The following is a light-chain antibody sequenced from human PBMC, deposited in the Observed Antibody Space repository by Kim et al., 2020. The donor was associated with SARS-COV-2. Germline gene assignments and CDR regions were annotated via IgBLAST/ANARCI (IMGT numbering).Light chain of an antibody. CDR2: DAS. Sequence: EIVLTQSPATLSLSPGDRATLSCRASQSINSYLAWYQQKPGQAPRLLIYDASNRATGIPAMFSGSGSGTDFTLTISSLETEDFAVYYCQQRRDWPRTFGQGTKVDIK. V-gene: IGKV3-11*01. CDR3: QQRRDWPRT. CDR1: QSINSY. J-gene: IGKJ1*01.